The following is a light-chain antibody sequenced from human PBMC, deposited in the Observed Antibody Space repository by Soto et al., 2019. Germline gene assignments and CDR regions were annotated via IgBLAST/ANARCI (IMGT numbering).Light chain of an antibody. V-gene: IGKV3-20*01. Sequence: EIVLTQSPGTLSLSPGERATLSCRASQSVSSSYLAWYQQKPGQAPRLLIYGASSRATGIPDRFSGSGSGTDFTLTISRLEPGDFAVYYCQQYGSSPLTFGGGTNVEIK. CDR2: GAS. CDR1: QSVSSSY. CDR3: QQYGSSPLT. J-gene: IGKJ4*01.